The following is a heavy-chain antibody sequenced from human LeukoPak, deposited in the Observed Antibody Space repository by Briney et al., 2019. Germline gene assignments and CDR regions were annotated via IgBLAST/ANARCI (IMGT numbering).Heavy chain of an antibody. CDR1: GFTVGSKY. V-gene: IGHV3-66*03. J-gene: IGHJ4*02. D-gene: IGHD1-20*01. Sequence: GGSLRLSCAASGFTVGSKYMSWVRQTPGKGLDWVSVIYSTDKTNYADSVQGRFTISRDNSKNTLYLQMNSLRAEDTAVYYCAKESRPYNWNDPCDYWGQGTLVTVSS. CDR2: IYSTDKT. CDR3: AKESRPYNWNDPCDY.